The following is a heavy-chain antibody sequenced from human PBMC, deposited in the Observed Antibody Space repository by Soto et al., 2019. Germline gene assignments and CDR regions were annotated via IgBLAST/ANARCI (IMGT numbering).Heavy chain of an antibody. D-gene: IGHD3-10*01. Sequence: PGGSLRLSCATSGFTFARYPMTWVRQAPGKRLEWVSAISGSSDNRYYADSVKGRFAISRDNSQNTVYLQMDSLRADDTAVYYCAKRGAAVRGFPRHYYSDNWGQEVPLNVSS. CDR1: GFTFARYP. CDR2: ISGSSDNR. J-gene: IGHJ4*02. V-gene: IGHV3-23*01. CDR3: AKRGAAVRGFPRHYYSDN.